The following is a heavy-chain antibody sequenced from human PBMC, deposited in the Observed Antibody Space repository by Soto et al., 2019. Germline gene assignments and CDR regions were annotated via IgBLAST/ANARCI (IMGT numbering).Heavy chain of an antibody. CDR3: AKPLWFGESVFDP. CDR2: IRGSAGNT. V-gene: IGHV3-23*01. J-gene: IGHJ5*02. Sequence: ESGGGLVQPGGSLRLSCAASGFTFRDYGMSWVRQAPGKGLEWVSTIRGSAGNTYYVDSVKGRFTISRDDSTNTVYLQMNSLRAEDTAVYYCAKPLWFGESVFDPWGQGTLVIVSS. D-gene: IGHD3-10*01. CDR1: GFTFRDYG.